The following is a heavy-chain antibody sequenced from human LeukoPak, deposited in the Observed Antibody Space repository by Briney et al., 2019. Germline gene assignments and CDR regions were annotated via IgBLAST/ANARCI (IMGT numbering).Heavy chain of an antibody. V-gene: IGHV4-59*08. Sequence: PSETLSLTCTVSGGSISSYYWSWIRQPPGKGLEWIGYIFYSGRSNYNPSLNSRATISVDTSKNQFSLKLRSVTAADTAVYYCARSPRGGWYNWFDPWGQGTLVTVSS. CDR2: IFYSGRS. CDR3: ARSPRGGWYNWFDP. D-gene: IGHD6-19*01. CDR1: GGSISSYY. J-gene: IGHJ5*02.